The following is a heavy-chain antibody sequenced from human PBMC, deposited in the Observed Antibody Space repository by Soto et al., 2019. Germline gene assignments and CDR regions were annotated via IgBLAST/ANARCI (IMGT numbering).Heavy chain of an antibody. CDR2: ISSSSSYI. J-gene: IGHJ6*02. CDR1: GLTFSSYS. Sequence: GSLILSFAAAGLTFSSYSMNLVRQAPGKGLEWVSSISSSSSYIYYADSVKGRFTISRDNAKNSLYLQMNSLRAEDTAVYYCARSSDSCSSTRCYIRGDYYYGMDVWGQGTTVTVS. CDR3: ARSSDSCSSTRCYIRGDYYYGMDV. D-gene: IGHD2-2*02. V-gene: IGHV3-21*01.